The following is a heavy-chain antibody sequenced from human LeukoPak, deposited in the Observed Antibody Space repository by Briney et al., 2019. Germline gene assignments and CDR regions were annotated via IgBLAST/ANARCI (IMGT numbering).Heavy chain of an antibody. J-gene: IGHJ4*02. Sequence: PGVSLRLSCAASGFTFSSYWMSWIRQPPGKGLEWIGEINHSGSTNYNPSLKSRVTISVDTSKNQFSLKLSSVTAADTAVYYCARGKMAAGEGDFDYWGQGTLVTVSS. D-gene: IGHD5-24*01. V-gene: IGHV4-34*01. CDR1: GFTFSSYW. CDR3: ARGKMAAGEGDFDY. CDR2: INHSGST.